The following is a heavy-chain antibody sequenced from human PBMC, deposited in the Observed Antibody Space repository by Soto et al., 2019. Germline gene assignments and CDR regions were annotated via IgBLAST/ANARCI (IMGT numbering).Heavy chain of an antibody. CDR2: LIPILGTA. J-gene: IGHJ6*02. V-gene: IGHV1-69*13. Sequence: SVKVSCKASGGTFSSYAISWVRQAPGQGLEWMGGLIPILGTANYAQKFQGRVTITADESTSTAYMELSSLRSEDTAVYYCARGGGYSGYEGQYYYYGMDVWGQGTTVTVSS. CDR1: GGTFSSYA. CDR3: ARGGGYSGYEGQYYYYGMDV. D-gene: IGHD5-12*01.